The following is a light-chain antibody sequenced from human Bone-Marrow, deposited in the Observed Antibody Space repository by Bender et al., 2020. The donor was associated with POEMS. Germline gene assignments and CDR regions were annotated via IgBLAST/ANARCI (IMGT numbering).Light chain of an antibody. CDR1: SSDVGGYNH. J-gene: IGLJ3*02. V-gene: IGLV2-14*01. Sequence: QSALTQPASVSGSPGQSITISCTGTSSDVGGYNHVPWYQQYPGTVPKLMIYDVSNRPSGVSNRFSGSKSGNTASLTISGLQAEDEADYYCSSYTSSSTWVFGGGTRVTVL. CDR2: DVS. CDR3: SSYTSSSTWV.